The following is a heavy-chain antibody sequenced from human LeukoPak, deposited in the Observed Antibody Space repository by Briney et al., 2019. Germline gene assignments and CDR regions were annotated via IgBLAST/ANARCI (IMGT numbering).Heavy chain of an antibody. CDR1: GGSFSGHY. Sequence: PSETLSLTCAVYGGSFSGHYWSWIRKPPGKGLEWIGEINHSGSTNYNPSLKSRVTISVDTSKNQFSLKLSSVTAADTAVYYCARAPYYDFWSSYPTKLRANWFDPWGQGTLVTVSS. CDR2: INHSGST. D-gene: IGHD3-3*01. CDR3: ARAPYYDFWSSYPTKLRANWFDP. V-gene: IGHV4-34*01. J-gene: IGHJ5*02.